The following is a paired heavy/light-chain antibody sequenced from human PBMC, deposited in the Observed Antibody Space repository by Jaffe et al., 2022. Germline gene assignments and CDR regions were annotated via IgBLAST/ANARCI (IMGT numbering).Heavy chain of an antibody. J-gene: IGHJ4*02. V-gene: IGHV3-23*01. Sequence: EVQLLESGGGLVQPGGSLRLSCAASGFTFSSYAMSWVRQAPGKGLEWVSAISGSGGSTYYADSVKGRFTISRDNSKNTLYLQMNSLRAEDTAVYYCAKAPLDDYGDHLGVGYFDYWGQGTLVTVSS. CDR2: ISGSGGST. CDR1: GFTFSSYA. D-gene: IGHD4-17*01. CDR3: AKAPLDDYGDHLGVGYFDY.
Light chain of an antibody. CDR2: YDS. Sequence: SYVLTQPPSVSVAPGKTARITCGGNNIGSKSVHWYQQKPGQAPVLVIYYDSDRPSGIPERFSGSNSGNTATLTISRVEAGDEADYYCQVWDSSSDHFVVFGGGTKLTVL. CDR3: QVWDSSSDHFVV. V-gene: IGLV3-21*04. CDR1: NIGSKS. J-gene: IGLJ2*01.